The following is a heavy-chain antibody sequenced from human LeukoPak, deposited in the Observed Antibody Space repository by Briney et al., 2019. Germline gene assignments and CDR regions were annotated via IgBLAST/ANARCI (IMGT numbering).Heavy chain of an antibody. CDR3: VREEGY. Sequence: PGGSLRLTCAASGFTFSTYWMYWVRQAPGKGLEWVANIKQDGSHKYYVDSVKGRFTISRDNAKNSLYLQMNSLRVEDTAVYYCVREEGYWGQGTLVTVSS. J-gene: IGHJ4*02. CDR2: IKQDGSHK. CDR1: GFTFSTYW. V-gene: IGHV3-7*01.